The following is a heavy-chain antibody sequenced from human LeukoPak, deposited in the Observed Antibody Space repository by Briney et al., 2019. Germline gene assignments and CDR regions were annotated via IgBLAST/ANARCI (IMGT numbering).Heavy chain of an antibody. D-gene: IGHD2-21*02. Sequence: GGSLRLSCAASGFTFSSYAMSWVRQAPGKGLEWVAFIRYDGSDKYYADSVKGRFTISRDNSKNTLYLQMNSLRTEDTAVYYCAKGDTSWGQGTLVTVSS. V-gene: IGHV3-30*02. CDR3: AKGDTS. J-gene: IGHJ5*02. CDR1: GFTFSSYA. CDR2: IRYDGSDK.